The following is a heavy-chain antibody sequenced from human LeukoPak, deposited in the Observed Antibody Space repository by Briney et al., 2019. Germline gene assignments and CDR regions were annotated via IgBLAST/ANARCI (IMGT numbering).Heavy chain of an antibody. J-gene: IGHJ5*02. V-gene: IGHV3-23*01. D-gene: IGHD3-10*01. CDR1: GFTFSSYA. CDR3: AKDSTLPYYGSGSYPVNWFDP. Sequence: GGSLRLSCAASGFTFSSYAMSWVRQAPGKGLEWVSAISGSGGSTYYADSVKGRFTISRDNSKNTLYLQMNSLRAEDTAVYYCAKDSTLPYYGSGSYPVNWFDPWGQGTLVTVSS. CDR2: ISGSGGST.